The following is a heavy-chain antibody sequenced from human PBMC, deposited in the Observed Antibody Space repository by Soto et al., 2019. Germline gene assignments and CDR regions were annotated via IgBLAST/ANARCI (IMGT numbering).Heavy chain of an antibody. V-gene: IGHV4-34*01. CDR2: INHSGST. D-gene: IGHD3-10*01. CDR3: ARALSPVVRGHCGMDV. Sequence: SETLSLTCAVYGGSFSGYYWSWIRQPPGKGLEWIGEINHSGSTNYNPSLKSRVTISVDTSKNQFSLKLSSVTAADTAVYYCARALSPVVRGHCGMDVWGQGTTVTVSS. J-gene: IGHJ6*02. CDR1: GGSFSGYY.